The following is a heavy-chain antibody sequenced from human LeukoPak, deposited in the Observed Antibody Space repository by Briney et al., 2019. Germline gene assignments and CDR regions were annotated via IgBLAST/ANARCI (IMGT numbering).Heavy chain of an antibody. J-gene: IGHJ6*02. CDR2: ISGSGGST. CDR1: GFTFSSYA. V-gene: IGHV3-23*01. Sequence: GGSLRLSCAASGFTFSSYAMSWVRQAPGKGLERVSAISGSGGSTYYADSVKGRFTISRDNSKNTLYLQMNSLRAEDTAVYYCARARGSSYGMDVWGQGTTVTVSS. CDR3: ARARGSSYGMDV. D-gene: IGHD6-13*01.